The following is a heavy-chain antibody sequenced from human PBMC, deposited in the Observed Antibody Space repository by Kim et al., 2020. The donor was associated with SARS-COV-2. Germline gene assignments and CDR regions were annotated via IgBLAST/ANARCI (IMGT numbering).Heavy chain of an antibody. CDR3: VSSFSWYYFDY. V-gene: IGHV3-11*01. CDR2: ISSSGSTI. Sequence: GGSLRLSCAASGFTFSDYYMSWIRQAPGKGLEWVSYISSSGSTIYYVDSVKGRFTISRDNAKNSLYLQMNSLRAEDTAVYYCVSSFSWYYFDYWGQGTLVTVSS. CDR1: GFTFSDYY. D-gene: IGHD6-13*01. J-gene: IGHJ4*02.